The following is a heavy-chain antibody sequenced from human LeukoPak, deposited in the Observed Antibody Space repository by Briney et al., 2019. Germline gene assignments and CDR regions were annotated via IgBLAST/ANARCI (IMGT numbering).Heavy chain of an antibody. V-gene: IGHV4-39*01. Sequence: SETLSLSCTVSGASISNSAYYWLWIRQPPGEGLECIWTVHYSGSTFYNPSLKSRVNISVDTSKNQFSLQLSSVTAADTAVYYCARLFFVIDTWGQGTLVTVSS. CDR2: VHYSGST. CDR1: GASISNSAYY. J-gene: IGHJ5*02. CDR3: ARLFFVIDT. D-gene: IGHD3-3*01.